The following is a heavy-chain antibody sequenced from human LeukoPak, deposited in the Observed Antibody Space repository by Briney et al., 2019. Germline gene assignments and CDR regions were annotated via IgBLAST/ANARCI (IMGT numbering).Heavy chain of an antibody. CDR3: ARVGYPGIGYPIDY. D-gene: IGHD3-22*01. Sequence: GGALRLSCAESGFPFTSYGMHWVRQAPGKGLEWVAVIYYDGSKEYYTDSVKGRFTISRDTSKNKLYLQMNSLTADDTAVYYCARVGYPGIGYPIDYWGQGTLVTVSS. V-gene: IGHV3-33*01. J-gene: IGHJ4*02. CDR2: IYYDGSKE. CDR1: GFPFTSYG.